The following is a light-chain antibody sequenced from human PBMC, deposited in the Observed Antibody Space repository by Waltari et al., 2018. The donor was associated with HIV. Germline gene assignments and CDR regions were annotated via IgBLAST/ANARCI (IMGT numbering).Light chain of an antibody. J-gene: IGLJ3*02. CDR2: RNY. CDR3: AVWDVSLNGRV. CDR1: SSNIGSNH. Sequence: QSVLSQPPSASGTPGQRVTFSCSGSSSNIGSNHVYWYQQFPGTAPKLLIYRNYQRTSGVPDRFSGSKSGTSASLAISGLRSEDEAEYYCAVWDVSLNGRVFGGGTKLTVL. V-gene: IGLV1-47*01.